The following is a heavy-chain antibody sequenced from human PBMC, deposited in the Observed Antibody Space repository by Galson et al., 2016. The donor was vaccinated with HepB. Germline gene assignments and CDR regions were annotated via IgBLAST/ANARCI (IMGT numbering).Heavy chain of an antibody. V-gene: IGHV3-48*02. CDR2: INSHSSTT. D-gene: IGHD3-22*01. Sequence: SLRLSCAASGFTFSSYSMNWVRQAPGKGLEWISYINSHSSTTYYADSLKGRFTISRDNAKNSLYLQLDSLRDEDTAVYYCARPFYYDSSGYHQYLQYWGQGTLVIASS. CDR1: GFTFSSYS. CDR3: ARPFYYDSSGYHQYLQY. J-gene: IGHJ1*01.